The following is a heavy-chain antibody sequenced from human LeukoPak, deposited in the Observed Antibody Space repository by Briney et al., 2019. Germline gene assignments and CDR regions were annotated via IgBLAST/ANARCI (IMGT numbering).Heavy chain of an antibody. J-gene: IGHJ4*02. CDR1: GFTFSSYS. D-gene: IGHD3-10*01. Sequence: PGGSLRLSCAASGFTFSSYSMNWVRQAPGKGLEWVSAISGSGGSTYYADSVKGRFTISRDNSKNTLYLQMNSLRAEDTAVYYCAKKVDVLLWFGDFDYWGQGTLVTVSS. V-gene: IGHV3-23*01. CDR2: ISGSGGST. CDR3: AKKVDVLLWFGDFDY.